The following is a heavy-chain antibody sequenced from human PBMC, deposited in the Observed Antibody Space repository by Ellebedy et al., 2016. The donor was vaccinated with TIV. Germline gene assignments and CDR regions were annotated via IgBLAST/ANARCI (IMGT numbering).Heavy chain of an antibody. CDR2: INQDGSEK. CDR1: GFTFSSYW. V-gene: IGHV3-7*01. J-gene: IGHJ3*02. Sequence: GGSLRLSCAAPGFTFSSYWMSWVRQAPGKGLEWVANINQDGSEKYYVDSVRGRFTISRDNAKNSLYLHLNSLRAEDTAMYYCATDGSYGDYLSPTHAFVIWGQGTMVTVSS. D-gene: IGHD4-17*01. CDR3: ATDGSYGDYLSPTHAFVI.